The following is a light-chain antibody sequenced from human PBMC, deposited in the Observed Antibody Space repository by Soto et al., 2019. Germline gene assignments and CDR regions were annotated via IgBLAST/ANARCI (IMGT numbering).Light chain of an antibody. CDR3: QQYYTMYT. CDR2: KTS. V-gene: IGKV1-5*03. Sequence: DIQMTQSPSTLSASVGDRVTITCRASQSIDKWLAWYQEKPGKAPKLLIYKTSTLASGVPSRFSGSASGTEFTLTISCLQPDDFASYYCQQYYTMYTFGRGTRLE. J-gene: IGKJ2*01. CDR1: QSIDKW.